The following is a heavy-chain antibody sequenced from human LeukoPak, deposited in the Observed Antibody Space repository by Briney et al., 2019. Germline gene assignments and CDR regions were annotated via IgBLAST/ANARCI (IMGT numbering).Heavy chain of an antibody. CDR2: IIPIFGTA. V-gene: IGHV1-69*05. CDR1: GGTFSSYA. J-gene: IGHJ6*03. Sequence: SVKVSCKASGGTFSSYAISWVRQAPGQGLEWMGGIIPIFGTANYAQKFQGRVTITTDESTSTAYMELSSLRSEDTAVYYCARDGSGSYYGDYYYYMDIWGKGTTVTVSS. CDR3: ARDGSGSYYGDYYYYMDI. D-gene: IGHD1-26*01.